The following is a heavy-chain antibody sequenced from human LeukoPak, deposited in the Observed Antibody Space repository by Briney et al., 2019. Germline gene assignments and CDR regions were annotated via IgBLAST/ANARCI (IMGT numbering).Heavy chain of an antibody. CDR1: GFTFSGSA. CDR2: IRSKANSYAT. V-gene: IGHV3-73*01. Sequence: AGGSLRLSCAAAGFTFSGSAMHWVRQASGRGLEWVGRIRSKANSYATAYAASVKGRFTISRDDSKNTAYLQMNSLKTEDTAVYYCTRLHLLEWVTPTPGKFPFDPWGQGTLVTVSS. J-gene: IGHJ5*02. D-gene: IGHD3-3*01. CDR3: TRLHLLEWVTPTPGKFPFDP.